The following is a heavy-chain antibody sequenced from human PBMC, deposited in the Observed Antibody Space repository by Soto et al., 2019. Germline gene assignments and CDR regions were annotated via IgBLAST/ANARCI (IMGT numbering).Heavy chain of an antibody. J-gene: IGHJ4*02. CDR2: IYFTATT. D-gene: IGHD1-26*01. CDR3: ARSEQPSGSHPFDY. Sequence: QVQLQESGPGLVKPSETLSLTCTVSGGSINNYYWSWIRQPPGKGLEWIGYIYFTATTNYNPSLQTRVTIAADPSTSHFSLKLNAMTAADTAVYFCARSEQPSGSHPFDYWGQGTLVTVSS. V-gene: IGHV4-59*01. CDR1: GGSINNYY.